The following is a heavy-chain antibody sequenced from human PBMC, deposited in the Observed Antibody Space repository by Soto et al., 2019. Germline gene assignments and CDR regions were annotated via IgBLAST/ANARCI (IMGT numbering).Heavy chain of an antibody. CDR3: ARGDYGEWFDP. CDR1: GGSISSSRSY. D-gene: IGHD4-17*01. Sequence: TSETLSLTCNVSGGSISSSRSYWAWIRQPPGKGLEWIANIFYSGSTYYNPSLASRVTVSVDTSKNQFSLKLSSVTAADTAVYYCARGDYGEWFDPWGQGTLVTVSS. V-gene: IGHV4-39*07. J-gene: IGHJ5*02. CDR2: IFYSGST.